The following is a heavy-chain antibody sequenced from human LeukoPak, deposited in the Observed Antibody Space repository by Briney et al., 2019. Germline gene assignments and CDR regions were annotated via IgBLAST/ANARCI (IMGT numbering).Heavy chain of an antibody. D-gene: IGHD3-22*01. V-gene: IGHV1-2*02. CDR2: INPNSGGT. Sequence: ASVKVSCKASGYTFTGYYIHWVRQAPGQGLEWMGWINPNSGGTNYAQKFQGRVAMTRDTSISTAYMELSRLRSDDTAVYYCARDYYDSSGYYSFDYWGQGTLVTVSS. CDR1: GYTFTGYY. J-gene: IGHJ4*02. CDR3: ARDYYDSSGYYSFDY.